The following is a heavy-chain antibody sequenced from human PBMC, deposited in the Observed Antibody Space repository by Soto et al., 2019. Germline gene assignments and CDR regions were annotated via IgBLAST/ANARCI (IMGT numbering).Heavy chain of an antibody. CDR3: ARAAVTHERYHYGMDV. Sequence: KASETLSLTCTVPGGSISSYYWSWIRQSPGKGLEWIGCIYYGGNTNYNPSLKSRVTISVNTSKNQFSLRLTSVTAADTAVYYCARAAVTHERYHYGMDVWGQGTTVTVSS. CDR2: IYYGGNT. V-gene: IGHV4-59*01. D-gene: IGHD4-17*01. J-gene: IGHJ6*02. CDR1: GGSISSYY.